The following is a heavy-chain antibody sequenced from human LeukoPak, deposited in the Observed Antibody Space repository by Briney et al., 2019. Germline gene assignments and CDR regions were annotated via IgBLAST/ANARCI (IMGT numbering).Heavy chain of an antibody. CDR2: ISSSSSYT. CDR3: ARDYTTYYYGSGSYAPHYGMDV. CDR1: GFTFSDYY. V-gene: IGHV3-11*06. D-gene: IGHD3-10*01. Sequence: GGSLRLFCAASGFTFSDYYMSWIRQAPGEGLVGVSYISSSSSYTNYADSVKGRCTISRDNPKNSLYLQMNSLSAEDTAVYYCARDYTTYYYGSGSYAPHYGMDVWGQGTTVTVSS. J-gene: IGHJ6*02.